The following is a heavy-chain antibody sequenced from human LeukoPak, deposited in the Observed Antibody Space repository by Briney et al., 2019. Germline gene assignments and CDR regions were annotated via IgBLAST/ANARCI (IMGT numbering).Heavy chain of an antibody. V-gene: IGHV4-4*02. Sequence: PSGTLSLTCAVSGGSISSSNWRSWVRPPPGKGLEWIGEIYHSGSTNYKQSLKSRVTISVDKSKNQFSLKLSSVTAADTAVYYCARVWSSGWYVFDYWGQGTLVTVSS. D-gene: IGHD6-19*01. J-gene: IGHJ4*02. CDR2: IYHSGST. CDR1: GGSISSSNW. CDR3: ARVWSSGWYVFDY.